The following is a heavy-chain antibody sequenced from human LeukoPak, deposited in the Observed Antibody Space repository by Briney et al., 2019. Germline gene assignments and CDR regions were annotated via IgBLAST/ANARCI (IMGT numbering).Heavy chain of an antibody. CDR1: GFTFSSYG. D-gene: IGHD3-22*01. CDR2: ISYDGSNK. Sequence: GRSLRLSCAASGFTFSSYGMHWVRQAPGKGLEWVAVISYDGSNKYYADSVKGRFTISRDNSKNTLYLQMNSLRAEDTAVYYCAKDTYYDSSGYYYAPALPDDYWGQGTLVTVSS. J-gene: IGHJ4*02. CDR3: AKDTYYDSSGYYYAPALPDDY. V-gene: IGHV3-30*18.